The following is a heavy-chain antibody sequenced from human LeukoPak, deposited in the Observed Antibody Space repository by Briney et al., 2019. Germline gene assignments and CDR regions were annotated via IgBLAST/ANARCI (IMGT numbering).Heavy chain of an antibody. D-gene: IGHD4-17*01. CDR2: IHPSGST. CDR1: GDSISSYY. CDR3: ARGGDYGEYVADGNWFDP. V-gene: IGHV4-4*07. Sequence: PSETLSLTCTVSGDSISSYYWSWIRQPAGQGLEWIGRIHPSGSTNYNPSLKSRVTLSVDTSKNQFSLKLSSVTAADTAVYYCARGGDYGEYVADGNWFDPWGQGTLVTVSS. J-gene: IGHJ5*02.